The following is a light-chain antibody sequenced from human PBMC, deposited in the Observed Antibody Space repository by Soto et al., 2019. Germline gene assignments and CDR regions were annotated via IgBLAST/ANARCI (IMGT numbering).Light chain of an antibody. J-gene: IGKJ5*01. V-gene: IGKV3-15*01. Sequence: EIVLTQSPATLSVSPGERATLSCRASQSVNQKLGWYQQKPGQAPRLLIYVASYRATGIPARFSGSGSGTEYTLTISRLEPEDFAVYYCQQHETLITFGQGTRLEIK. CDR3: QQHETLIT. CDR2: VAS. CDR1: QSVNQK.